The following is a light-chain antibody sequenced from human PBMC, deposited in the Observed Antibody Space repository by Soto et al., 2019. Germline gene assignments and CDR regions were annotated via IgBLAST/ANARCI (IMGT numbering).Light chain of an antibody. V-gene: IGKV3-11*01. J-gene: IGKJ1*01. CDR3: QQRSNWPPT. CDR2: DAS. Sequence: IVLTHAPATLSLSPGERATLSCRASQSVSSYLAWYQQKPGQAPRLLIYDASNRATGIPARFSGSGSGTDFTLTISSLEPEDFAVYSCQQRSNWPPTFGQWTKV. CDR1: QSVSSY.